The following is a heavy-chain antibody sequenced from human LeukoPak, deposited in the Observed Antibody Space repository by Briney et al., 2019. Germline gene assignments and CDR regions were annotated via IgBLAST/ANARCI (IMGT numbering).Heavy chain of an antibody. CDR3: ANLRDDSLSYYFDY. CDR1: GFTFSSYA. V-gene: IGHV3-23*01. Sequence: GGSLRLSCAASGFTFSSYAMSWVRQAPGKGLEWVSAISGSGGSTYYADSVKGRFTISRDNSKNTLYLQMNSPRAEDTAVYYCANLRDDSLSYYFDYWGQGTLVTVSS. D-gene: IGHD3-22*01. J-gene: IGHJ4*02. CDR2: ISGSGGST.